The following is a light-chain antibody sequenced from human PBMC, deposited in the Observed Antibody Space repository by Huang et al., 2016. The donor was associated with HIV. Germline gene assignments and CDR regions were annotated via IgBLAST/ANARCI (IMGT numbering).Light chain of an antibody. CDR3: QQYDNWPLT. CDR2: GAS. CDR1: QSVSSI. Sequence: EIVMTQSPAPLSVSPGERVTLSCRASQSVSSILAWYQQKPGQAPRLLIHGASTRATGIPARFSGSGSGTEFTLTISSLQSEDFAVYFCQQYDNWPLTFGGGTKVEI. V-gene: IGKV3-15*01. J-gene: IGKJ4*01.